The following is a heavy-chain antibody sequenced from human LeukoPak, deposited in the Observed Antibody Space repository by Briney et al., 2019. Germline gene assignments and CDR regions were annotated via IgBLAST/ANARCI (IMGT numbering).Heavy chain of an antibody. CDR1: GFTFSNAW. CDR2: IKSKTDGGTT. CDR3: TTARGMGWLVEEIGDY. V-gene: IGHV3-15*01. D-gene: IGHD6-19*01. Sequence: GGSLRLSCAASGFTFSNAWMSWVRQAPGKGLEWVGRIKSKTDGGTTDYAAPVKGRFTISRDDSKNTLYLQMNSLKTEDTAVYYCTTARGMGWLVEEIGDYWGQGTLVTVSS. J-gene: IGHJ4*02.